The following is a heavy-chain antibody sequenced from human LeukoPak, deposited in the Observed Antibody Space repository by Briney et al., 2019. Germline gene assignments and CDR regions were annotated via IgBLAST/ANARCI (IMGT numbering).Heavy chain of an antibody. CDR3: ARSYSGSPRNWFDS. D-gene: IGHD1-26*01. V-gene: IGHV3-48*03. J-gene: IGHJ5*01. Sequence: GGSLRLSCAASGFTFSSYEMNWVRQAPGKGLEWVSYISSSGSTIYYADSVKGRFAFSRDNAKNSLYLQMSSLRAEDTAVYYCARSYSGSPRNWFDSWGQGTLVTVSS. CDR2: ISSSGSTI. CDR1: GFTFSSYE.